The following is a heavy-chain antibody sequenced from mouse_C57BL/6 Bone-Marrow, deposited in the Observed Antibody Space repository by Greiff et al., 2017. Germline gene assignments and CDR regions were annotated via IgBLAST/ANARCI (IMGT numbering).Heavy chain of an antibody. CDR2: IDPSDSET. D-gene: IGHD1-2*01. Sequence: QVQLQQSGAELVRPGSSVKLSCKASGYTFTSYWMHWVKQRPIQGLEWIGNIDPSDSETHYNQKFKDKATLTVDKSTSTAYMQLSSLTSEDSAVEYCARDYGVWYFDVWGTGTTVTVSS. V-gene: IGHV1-52*01. CDR1: GYTFTSYW. J-gene: IGHJ1*03. CDR3: ARDYGVWYFDV.